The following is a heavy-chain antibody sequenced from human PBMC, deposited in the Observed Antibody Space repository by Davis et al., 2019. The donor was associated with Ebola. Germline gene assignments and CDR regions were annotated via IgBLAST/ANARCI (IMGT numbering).Heavy chain of an antibody. V-gene: IGHV3-73*01. CDR3: TRHSSGYYYDLDY. Sequence: GGSLRLSCAASGFTFSGSAMHWVRQASGKGLEWVCRIRSKANSYATAYAASVKGRFTISRDDSKNTAYLQMNSLKTEDTAVYYCTRHSSGYYYDLDYWGQGTLVTVSS. CDR1: GFTFSGSA. J-gene: IGHJ4*02. CDR2: IRSKANSYAT. D-gene: IGHD3-22*01.